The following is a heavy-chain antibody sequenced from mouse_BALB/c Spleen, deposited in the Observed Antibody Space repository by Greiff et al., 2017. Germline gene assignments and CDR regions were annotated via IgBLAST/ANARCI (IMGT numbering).Heavy chain of an antibody. V-gene: IGHV3-8*02. J-gene: IGHJ3*01. CDR1: GDSITSGY. CDR3: ARKDGPYGGFAY. Sequence: EVMLVESGPSLVKPSQTLSLTCSVTGDSITSGYWNWIRKFPGNKLEYMGYISYSGSTYYNPSLKSRISITRDTSKNQYYLQLNSVTTEDTATYYCARKDGPYGGFAYWGQGTLVTVSA. D-gene: IGHD1-2*01. CDR2: ISYSGST.